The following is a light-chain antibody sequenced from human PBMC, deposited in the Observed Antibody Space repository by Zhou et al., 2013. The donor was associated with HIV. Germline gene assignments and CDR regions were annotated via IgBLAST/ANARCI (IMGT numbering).Light chain of an antibody. V-gene: IGKV1-39*01. J-gene: IGKJ3*01. CDR2: GAS. CDR1: QTIDNY. CDR3: QQTYSTLRFT. Sequence: DIQMTQSPTSLSASVGDRVTITCRPSQTIDNYLNWYQRKPGKAPKLLIYGASTLHSGVPSRFSGSGSGTDFTLTISTLHPEDFATYYCQQTYSTLRFTFGPGTKVDIK.